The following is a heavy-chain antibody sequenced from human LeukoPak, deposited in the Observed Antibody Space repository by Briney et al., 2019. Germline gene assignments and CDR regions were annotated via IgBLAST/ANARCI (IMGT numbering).Heavy chain of an antibody. V-gene: IGHV4-61*10. J-gene: IGHJ4*02. CDR3: ARLYYDAISGRDY. CDR1: GGSISSGSYY. CDR2: INHSGST. Sequence: SETLSLTCTVSGGSISSGSYYWSWIRQPAGKGLEWIGEINHSGSTNYNPSLKSRVTISVDTSKNQFSLKLSSVTAADTAVYYCARLYYDAISGRDYWGQGTLVTVSS. D-gene: IGHD3-22*01.